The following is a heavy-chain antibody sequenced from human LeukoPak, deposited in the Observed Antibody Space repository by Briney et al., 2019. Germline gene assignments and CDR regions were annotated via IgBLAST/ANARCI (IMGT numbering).Heavy chain of an antibody. CDR1: GGSISSSSYY. V-gene: IGHV4-39*07. J-gene: IGHJ4*02. CDR3: ARDKGSGSYYSHFDY. CDR2: IYYSGST. D-gene: IGHD3-10*01. Sequence: SETLSLTCTVSGGSISSSSYYWGWIRQPPGKGLEWIGSIYYSGSTYYNPSLKSRVTISVDTSKNQFSLKLSSVTAADTAVYYCARDKGSGSYYSHFDYWGQGTLVTVSS.